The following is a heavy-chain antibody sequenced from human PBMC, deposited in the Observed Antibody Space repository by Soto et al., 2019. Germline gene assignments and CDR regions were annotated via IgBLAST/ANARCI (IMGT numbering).Heavy chain of an antibody. Sequence: GGSLRLSCAASGFIFSNDAMTWVRQAPGKGLEWVSGVTGNADKTYYADSVKGRFTIFRDNSKNTLYLQMNSLRAEDTAIYYCARDCSSSSCSVWKYWGQGVLVTVSS. V-gene: IGHV3-23*01. CDR3: ARDCSSSSCSVWKY. CDR1: GFIFSNDA. CDR2: VTGNADKT. J-gene: IGHJ4*02. D-gene: IGHD2-2*01.